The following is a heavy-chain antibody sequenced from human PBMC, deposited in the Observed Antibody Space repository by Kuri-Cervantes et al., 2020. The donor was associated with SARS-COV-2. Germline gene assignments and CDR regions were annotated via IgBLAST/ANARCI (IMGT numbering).Heavy chain of an antibody. D-gene: IGHD6-19*01. CDR1: GDSVSSNSAA. Sequence: SETLSLTCALLGDSVSSNSAAWNRIRQSPSRGLEWLGRTYYRSKWYNDYAVSVKSRITINPDTSKNQFSLQLNSVTPEDTAVYYCAKDAEQWLVPERNWFGPWGQGTLVTVSS. J-gene: IGHJ5*02. CDR3: AKDAEQWLVPERNWFGP. V-gene: IGHV6-1*01. CDR2: TYYRSKWYN.